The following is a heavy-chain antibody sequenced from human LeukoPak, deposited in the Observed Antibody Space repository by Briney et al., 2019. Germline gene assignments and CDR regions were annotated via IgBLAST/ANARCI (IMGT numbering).Heavy chain of an antibody. J-gene: IGHJ1*01. CDR3: TRDRGSWLHNQRAFQH. V-gene: IGHV1-69*05. CDR1: GGTFSSYA. CDR2: IIPIFGTA. D-gene: IGHD5-12*01. Sequence: SSVKVSCKASGGTFSSYAISWVRQAPGQGLEWMGGIIPIFGTANYAQKFQGRVTITTDESTSTAYMELSSLRSEDTAVYYCTRDRGSWLHNQRAFQHWGQGTLVTVSS.